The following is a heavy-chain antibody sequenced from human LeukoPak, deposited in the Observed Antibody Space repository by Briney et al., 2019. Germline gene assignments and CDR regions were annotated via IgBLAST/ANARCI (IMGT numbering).Heavy chain of an antibody. V-gene: IGHV1-2*02. CDR3: AADRRYYCSSTSCSVFDP. D-gene: IGHD2-2*01. Sequence: ASVKVSCKASGYTFTGYYMHWVRQAPGQGLEWMGWINPNSGGTNYAQKFQERVTITRDMSTSTAYMELSSLRSEDTAVYYCAADRRYYCSSTSCSVFDPWGQGTLVTVSS. CDR1: GYTFTGYY. CDR2: INPNSGGT. J-gene: IGHJ5*02.